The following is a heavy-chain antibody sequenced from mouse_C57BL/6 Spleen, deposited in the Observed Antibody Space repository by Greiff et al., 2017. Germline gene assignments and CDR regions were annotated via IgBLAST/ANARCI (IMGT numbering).Heavy chain of an antibody. V-gene: IGHV6-6*01. CDR3: TRSPGGYGSSDLDY. J-gene: IGHJ2*01. D-gene: IGHD1-1*01. CDR1: GFTFSDAW. Sequence: EVQGVESGGGLVQPGGSMKLSCAASGFTFSDAWMDWVRQSPEKGLEWVAEIRNKANNHATYYAESVKGRFTISRDDSKSSVYLQMNSLRAEDTGIYYCTRSPGGYGSSDLDYWGQGTTLTVSS. CDR2: IRNKANNHAT.